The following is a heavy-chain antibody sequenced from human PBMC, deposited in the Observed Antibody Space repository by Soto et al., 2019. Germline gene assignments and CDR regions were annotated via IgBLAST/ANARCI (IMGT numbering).Heavy chain of an antibody. D-gene: IGHD3-9*01. Sequence: GGSLRLSCRGSGFTFGDYTMTWVRQAPGKGLEWVGFIRIKANGGTAEYAASVKGRFSISRDDSKSLAYLQMNSLKTEDAAVYYCTRDLPNPRTGYHYYGMDIWGQGTTVTVSS. CDR1: GFTFGDYT. J-gene: IGHJ6*02. CDR3: TRDLPNPRTGYHYYGMDI. CDR2: IRIKANGGTA. V-gene: IGHV3-49*04.